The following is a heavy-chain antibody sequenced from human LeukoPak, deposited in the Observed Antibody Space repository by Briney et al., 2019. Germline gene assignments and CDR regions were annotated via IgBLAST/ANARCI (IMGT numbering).Heavy chain of an antibody. J-gene: IGHJ4*02. CDR2: IYHSGST. Sequence: SETLSLTCTVSGGSISRSSYYWGWIRQPPGKGLEWIGSIYHSGSTYYNPSLKSRVTISVDTSKTQFSLKLNSVTAADTAVYYCARQTWSGYSLDFWGQGTLVTVSS. V-gene: IGHV4-39*01. D-gene: IGHD3-3*01. CDR1: GGSISRSSYY. CDR3: ARQTWSGYSLDF.